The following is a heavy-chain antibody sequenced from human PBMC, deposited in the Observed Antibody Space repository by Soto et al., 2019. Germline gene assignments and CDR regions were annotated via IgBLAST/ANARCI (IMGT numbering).Heavy chain of an antibody. CDR2: IIPILGIA. Sequence: SVKVSCKASGGTFSSYTISWVRQGPGQGLEWMGRIIPILGIANYAQKFQGRVTITADNSSSTAYMELSSLRSQDTAVYYCARGPDDSAHHYWGQGTLVTVST. D-gene: IGHD2-15*01. V-gene: IGHV1-69*02. J-gene: IGHJ4*02. CDR1: GGTFSSYT. CDR3: ARGPDDSAHHY.